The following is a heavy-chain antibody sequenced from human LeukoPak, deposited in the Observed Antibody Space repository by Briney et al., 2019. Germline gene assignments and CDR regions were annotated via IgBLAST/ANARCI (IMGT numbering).Heavy chain of an antibody. J-gene: IGHJ4*02. CDR1: GYTFTSYG. V-gene: IGHV1-18*01. D-gene: IGHD3-22*01. CDR3: ARDFGPYYYDSSGYFPGY. CDR2: ISAYNGNT. Sequence: ASVKVSCTASGYTFTSYGISWVRQAPGQGLEWMGWISAYNGNTNYAQKLQGRVTMTTDTSTSTAYMGLRSLRSDDTAVYYCARDFGPYYYDSSGYFPGYWGQGTLVTVSS.